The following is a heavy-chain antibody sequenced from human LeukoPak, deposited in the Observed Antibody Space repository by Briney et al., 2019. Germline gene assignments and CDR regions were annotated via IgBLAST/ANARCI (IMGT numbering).Heavy chain of an antibody. D-gene: IGHD2-15*01. CDR3: ARACGGSCYALVTDAFAV. V-gene: IGHV3-48*03. CDR2: VSSSGSTI. Sequence: PGGSLRLSCAASGFTFSSYEMNWVRRAPGEGLEGVGYVSSSGSTIYHADSVEGRFTIYRDNAKNSLSLQMNSVRVEDTAVYYCARACGGSCYALVTDAFAVWSQATIVT. CDR1: GFTFSSYE. J-gene: IGHJ3*01.